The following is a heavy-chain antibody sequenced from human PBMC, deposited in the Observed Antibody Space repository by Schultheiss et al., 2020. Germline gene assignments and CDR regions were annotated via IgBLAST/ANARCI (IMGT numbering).Heavy chain of an antibody. J-gene: IGHJ4*02. Sequence: GGSLRLSCAASGFTFSSYAMSWVRQAPGKGLEWVSAISGSGGSTYYADSAKGRFTISRDNSKNTLYLQMNSLRAEDTAVYYCAKDPHYDSSGYHFDYWGQGTLVTVSS. V-gene: IGHV3-23*01. CDR2: ISGSGGST. CDR1: GFTFSSYA. D-gene: IGHD3-22*01. CDR3: AKDPHYDSSGYHFDY.